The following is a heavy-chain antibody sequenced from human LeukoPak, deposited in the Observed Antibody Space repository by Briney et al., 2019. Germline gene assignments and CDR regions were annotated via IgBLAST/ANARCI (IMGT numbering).Heavy chain of an antibody. Sequence: SETLSLTCTVSSYSISSGYYWGWIRQPPGKGLEWIGSIYHSGSTYFNPSPKSRVTISVDTSKNQFSLKLSSVTAADTAVYYCASMTGSDHYYFDYWGQGSLVTVSP. CDR1: SYSISSGYY. J-gene: IGHJ4*02. CDR2: IYHSGST. V-gene: IGHV4-38-2*02. D-gene: IGHD3-9*01. CDR3: ASMTGSDHYYFDY.